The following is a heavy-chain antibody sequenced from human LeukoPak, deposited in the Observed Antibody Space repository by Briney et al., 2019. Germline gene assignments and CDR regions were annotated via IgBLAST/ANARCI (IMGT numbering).Heavy chain of an antibody. V-gene: IGHV4-59*08. CDR3: ARHRQHQLTIFGLFDL. J-gene: IGHJ2*01. Sequence: SETLSLTCTVSGGSISSYYWSWIRQPPGKGLEWIGYIYYSGSTNYNPSLKSRVTISVDTSKNQFSLKLSSVTAADTAVCYCARHRQHQLTIFGLFDLWGRGTLVTVSS. CDR2: IYYSGST. CDR1: GGSISSYY. D-gene: IGHD3-3*01.